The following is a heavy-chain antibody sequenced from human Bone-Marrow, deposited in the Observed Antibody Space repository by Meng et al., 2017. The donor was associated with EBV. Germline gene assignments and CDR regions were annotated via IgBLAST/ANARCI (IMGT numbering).Heavy chain of an antibody. D-gene: IGHD2-15*01. Sequence: QVQLVQLGDEVKKLGATWEVACKAAGYTSASYDINWVRRATEQGVEWMGWMNPNSGNTGYAQKFQGRVTMTRNTSISTAYMELSSLRSEDTAVYYCARVLCGSCYSIDYWGQGTLVTVSS. CDR2: MNPNSGNT. CDR1: GYTSASYD. CDR3: ARVLCGSCYSIDY. J-gene: IGHJ4*02. V-gene: IGHV1-8*01.